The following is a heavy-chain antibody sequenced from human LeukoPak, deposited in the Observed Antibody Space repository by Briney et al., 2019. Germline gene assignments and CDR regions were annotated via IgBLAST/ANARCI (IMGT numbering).Heavy chain of an antibody. V-gene: IGHV3-48*03. CDR1: GFTFSSYE. CDR2: ISSSGSTI. Sequence: GGSLRHSCAASGFTFSSYEMNWVRQAPGKGLEWVSYISSSGSTIYYADSVKGRFTISRDNAKNSLYLQMNSLRAEDTAVYYCAKTSYGSGSYYIRERYFDYWGQGTLVTVSS. CDR3: AKTSYGSGSYYIRERYFDY. J-gene: IGHJ4*02. D-gene: IGHD3-10*01.